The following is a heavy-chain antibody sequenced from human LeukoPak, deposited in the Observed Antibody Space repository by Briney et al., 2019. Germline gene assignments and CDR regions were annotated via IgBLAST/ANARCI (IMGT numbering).Heavy chain of an antibody. CDR3: ARSKAAAGFDY. CDR2: IYHSGST. D-gene: IGHD6-13*01. V-gene: IGHV4-38-2*01. J-gene: IGHJ4*02. CDR1: GYSISSGYY. Sequence: SETLSLTCAVSGYSISSGYYWGWIRQPPGKGLEWIGSIYHSGSTYYNPSLKSRVTISVDTSKNQFSLKLSSVTAADTAVYYCARSKAAAGFDYWGQGTLVNVSS.